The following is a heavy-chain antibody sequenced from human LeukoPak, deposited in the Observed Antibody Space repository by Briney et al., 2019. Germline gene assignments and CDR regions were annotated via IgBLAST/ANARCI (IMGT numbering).Heavy chain of an antibody. Sequence: SETLSLTCAVYGGSFSGYYWSWIRQPPGKGLEWIGEINHSGSTNYNPSLKSRVTISVDTSKNQFSLKLSSVTAADTAVYYCARGLRAIAVARGTSDYWGQGTLVTVSS. D-gene: IGHD6-19*01. CDR3: ARGLRAIAVARGTSDY. V-gene: IGHV4-34*01. J-gene: IGHJ4*02. CDR2: INHSGST. CDR1: GGSFSGYY.